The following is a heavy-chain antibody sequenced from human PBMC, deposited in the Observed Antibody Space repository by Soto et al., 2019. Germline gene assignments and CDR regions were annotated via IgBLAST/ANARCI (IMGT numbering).Heavy chain of an antibody. CDR1: GYSFTSYW. CDR3: ARQGIKYCTNGVCYYYSGMDV. V-gene: IGHV5-10-1*01. Sequence: GESLKISCKGSGYSFTSYWISWVRQMPGKGLEWMGRIDPSVSYTNYSPSFQGHVTISADKSISTAYLQWSSLKASATAMYYCARQGIKYCTNGVCYYYSGMDVWGQGTTVTVSS. J-gene: IGHJ6*02. CDR2: IDPSVSYT. D-gene: IGHD2-8*01.